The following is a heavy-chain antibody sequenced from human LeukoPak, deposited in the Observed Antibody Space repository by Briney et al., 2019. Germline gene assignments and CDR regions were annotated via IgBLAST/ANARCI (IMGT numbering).Heavy chain of an antibody. D-gene: IGHD1-26*01. CDR2: IYHSGST. Sequence: SQTLSLTCTVSGGSISSGGYYWSWIRQPPGKGLEWIGYIYHSGSTYYNPSLKSRVTISVDRSKNQFSLKLSSVTAADTAVYYCARADIVGATRWFDPWGQGTLVTVSS. CDR1: GGSISSGGYY. J-gene: IGHJ5*02. V-gene: IGHV4-30-2*01. CDR3: ARADIVGATRWFDP.